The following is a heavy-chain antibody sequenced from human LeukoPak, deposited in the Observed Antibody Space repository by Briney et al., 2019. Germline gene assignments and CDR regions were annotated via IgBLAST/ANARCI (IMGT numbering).Heavy chain of an antibody. V-gene: IGHV3-23*01. D-gene: IGHD3-10*01. J-gene: IGHJ6*02. CDR1: GFTFSSYA. CDR2: ISGSGGST. CDR3: AKGAEYHYGSGSYFSGRPQNYYYGMDV. Sequence: GGSLRLSCAASGFTFSSYAMSWVRQAPGKGLEWVSAISGSGGSTYYADSVKGRFTISRDNSKNTLYLQMNSLRAEDTAVYYCAKGAEYHYGSGSYFSGRPQNYYYGMDVWGQGTTVTVSS.